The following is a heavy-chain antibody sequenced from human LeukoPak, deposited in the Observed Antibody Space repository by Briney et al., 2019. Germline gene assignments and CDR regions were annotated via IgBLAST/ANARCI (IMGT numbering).Heavy chain of an antibody. Sequence: GGSLRLSCAASGFTFSSYAMSWVRQAPGKGLEWVSAISGSGGSTYYADSVKGRFTISRDNSKNTLYLQMSSLGAEDTAVYYCAKDREGLAPAAMRFLVFDYWGQGTLVTVSA. CDR3: AKDREGLAPAAMRFLVFDY. V-gene: IGHV3-23*01. CDR2: ISGSGGST. J-gene: IGHJ4*02. CDR1: GFTFSSYA. D-gene: IGHD2-2*01.